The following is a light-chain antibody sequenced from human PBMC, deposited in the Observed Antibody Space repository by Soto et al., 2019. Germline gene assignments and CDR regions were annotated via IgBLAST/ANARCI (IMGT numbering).Light chain of an antibody. V-gene: IGKV3-20*01. CDR2: GAS. Sequence: EIVLTQSPGTLSLSPGERATLSCRASQSVSSSYLAWYQQKPGQAPRLLIYGASSRATVIPDRFSGSGSVTDLTLTISRLEPEDFEVYYCQQYGSSRYTFGQGTKLEIK. CDR1: QSVSSSY. J-gene: IGKJ2*01. CDR3: QQYGSSRYT.